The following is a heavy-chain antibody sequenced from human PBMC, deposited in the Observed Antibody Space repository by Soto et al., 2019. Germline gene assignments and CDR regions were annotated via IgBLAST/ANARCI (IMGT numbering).Heavy chain of an antibody. CDR3: ARDYDYVWGSYRYTGRGGNWFDP. V-gene: IGHV1-2*02. CDR2: INPNSGGT. CDR1: GYTFTGYY. J-gene: IGHJ5*02. D-gene: IGHD3-16*02. Sequence: ASVKVSCKASGYTFTGYYMHWVRQAPGQGLEWMGWINPNSGGTNYAQKVQGRVTMTRDTSISTAYMELSRLRSDDTAVYYCARDYDYVWGSYRYTGRGGNWFDPWGQGTLVTVSS.